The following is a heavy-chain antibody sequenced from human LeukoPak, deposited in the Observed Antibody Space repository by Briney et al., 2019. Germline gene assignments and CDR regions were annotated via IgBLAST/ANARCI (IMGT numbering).Heavy chain of an antibody. V-gene: IGHV1-69*06. CDR2: IIPIFGTA. D-gene: IGHD2-15*01. J-gene: IGHJ4*02. CDR3: ARSPPYRSGGSCYFYY. CDR1: GGTFSSYA. Sequence: SVKVSCKASGGTFSSYAISWVRQAPGQGLEWMGGIIPIFGTANHAQKFQGRVTITADKSTSTAYMELSSLRSEDTAVYYCARSPPYRSGGSCYFYYWGQGTLVTVSS.